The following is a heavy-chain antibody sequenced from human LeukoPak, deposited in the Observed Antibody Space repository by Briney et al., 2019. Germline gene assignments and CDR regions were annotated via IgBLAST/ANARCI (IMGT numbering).Heavy chain of an antibody. CDR3: AVGRGIYY. CDR1: GFTFSSYS. CDR2: ISSSSSYI. Sequence: PGGSLRLSCAASGFTFSSYSMNWVRQAPGKGLEWVSSISSSSSYIYYAHSVKGRFTISRDNAKNSLYLQMNSLRAEDTAVYYSAVGRGIYYWGQGTLVTVSS. V-gene: IGHV3-21*01. J-gene: IGHJ4*02. D-gene: IGHD1-26*01.